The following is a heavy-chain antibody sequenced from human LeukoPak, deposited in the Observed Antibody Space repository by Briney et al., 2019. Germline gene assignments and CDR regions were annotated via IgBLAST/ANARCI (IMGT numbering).Heavy chain of an antibody. D-gene: IGHD3-22*01. CDR2: ISGSGGST. CDR1: GFTFSSYA. Sequence: PGGSLRLSCAASGFTFSSYAMSWVRQAPGKGLEWVSAISGSGGSTYYADSVKDRFTISRDNSKNTLYLQMNSLRAEDAAVYYCAKKLVPYYYDSSGYSWGQGTLVTVSS. CDR3: AKKLVPYYYDSSGYS. V-gene: IGHV3-23*01. J-gene: IGHJ5*02.